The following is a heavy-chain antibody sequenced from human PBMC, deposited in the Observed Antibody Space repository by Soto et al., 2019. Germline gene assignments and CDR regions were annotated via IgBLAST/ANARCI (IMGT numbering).Heavy chain of an antibody. CDR3: ARHIPYYYDSSGYFSAARGAFDY. Sequence: PGESLKISCKGSGYTFASYWIGWVRQMPGKGLEWMGIIYPGDSDTRYSPSFQGQVTISADKSISTAYLQWSSLKASDTAMYYCARHIPYYYDSSGYFSAARGAFDYWGQGTLVTVYS. V-gene: IGHV5-51*01. CDR1: GYTFASYW. CDR2: IYPGDSDT. D-gene: IGHD3-22*01. J-gene: IGHJ4*02.